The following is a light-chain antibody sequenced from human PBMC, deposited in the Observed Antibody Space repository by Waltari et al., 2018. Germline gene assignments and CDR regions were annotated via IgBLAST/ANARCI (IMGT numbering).Light chain of an antibody. Sequence: DLQMTQSPSSLSVSVGDRVAITCRASQYINNFLNWYQEKPGKAPKLLIYGASNLQSGVPSRFSGSGSGADFTLTISSLDPEDVATYSCQQSYTTPPTFGQGTKVEIK. CDR2: GAS. CDR3: QQSYTTPPT. J-gene: IGKJ1*01. V-gene: IGKV1-39*01. CDR1: QYINNF.